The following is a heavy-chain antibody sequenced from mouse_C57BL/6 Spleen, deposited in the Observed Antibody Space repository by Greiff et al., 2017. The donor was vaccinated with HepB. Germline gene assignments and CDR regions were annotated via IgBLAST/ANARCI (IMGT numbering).Heavy chain of an antibody. D-gene: IGHD2-1*01. CDR3: ARGGGNYGGGMDY. J-gene: IGHJ4*01. Sequence: QVQLQQPGAELVMPGASVKLSCKASGYTFTSYWMHWVKQRPGQGLEWIGEIDPSDSYTNYNQKFKGKSTLTVDKSSSTAYMQLSSLTSEDSAVYYCARGGGNYGGGMDYWGQGTSVTVSS. CDR1: GYTFTSYW. V-gene: IGHV1-69*01. CDR2: IDPSDSYT.